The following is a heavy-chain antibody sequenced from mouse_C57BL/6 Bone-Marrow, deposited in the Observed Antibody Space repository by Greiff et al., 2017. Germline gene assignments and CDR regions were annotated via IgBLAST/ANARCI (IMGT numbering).Heavy chain of an antibody. D-gene: IGHD3-1*01. CDR2: IRSTSNNYAT. V-gene: IGHV10-1*01. CDR1: GFSFNTYA. CDR3: VRQGGLRNFFAY. J-gene: IGHJ3*01. Sequence: GGGLVQPKGSLKLSCAASGFSFNTYAMNWVRQAPGKGLEWVARIRSTSNNYATYYADSVKDIFTISRDDSESILYLQMNNLKTEDTAMYYCVRQGGLRNFFAYWGQGTLVTVSA.